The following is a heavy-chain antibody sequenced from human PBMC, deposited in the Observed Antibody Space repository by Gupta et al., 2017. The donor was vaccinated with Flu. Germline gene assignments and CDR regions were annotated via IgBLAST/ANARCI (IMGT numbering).Heavy chain of an antibody. CDR1: GYSISSGYY. CDR3: ARDQSGYCGGDCPIDY. Sequence: QVQLQESGPGLVKPSETLSLTCAVSGYSISSGYYWGWIRQPPGKGLEWIGSIYHSGSTYYNPSLKSRVTISVDTSKNQFSLKLSSVTAADTAVYYCARDQSGYCGGDCPIDYWGQGTLVTVSS. V-gene: IGHV4-38-2*02. D-gene: IGHD2-21*02. CDR2: IYHSGST. J-gene: IGHJ4*02.